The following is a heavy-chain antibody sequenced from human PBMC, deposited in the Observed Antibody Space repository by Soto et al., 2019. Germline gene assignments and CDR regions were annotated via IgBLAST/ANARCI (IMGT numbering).Heavy chain of an antibody. Sequence: QMQLVQSGAEVKKPGASVKVSCKASGYIFTRYDINWVRQATGQGLEYMGWMNPNSGNTGYAQKFQGRVTMTRDTSRSTAYMELSTLELEDTAVYYCAKGGGRSFGGGGTFDPWGQGTLVTVSS. CDR3: AKGGGRSFGGGGTFDP. D-gene: IGHD3-9*01. CDR1: GYIFTRYD. CDR2: MNPNSGNT. J-gene: IGHJ5*02. V-gene: IGHV1-8*02.